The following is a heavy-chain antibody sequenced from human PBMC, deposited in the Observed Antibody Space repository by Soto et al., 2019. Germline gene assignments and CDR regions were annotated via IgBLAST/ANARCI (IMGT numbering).Heavy chain of an antibody. CDR1: GFTFSSYW. Sequence: PGGSLRLSCAASGFTFSSYWMHWVRQAPGKGLEWVSAISASDDSTYYADSVKGRFTISRDNSKNTLYLQMNNLRAEDTAVYYCAKSSITGTDSWGQRTLVTVS. V-gene: IGHV3-23*01. CDR3: AKSSITGTDS. D-gene: IGHD1-20*01. J-gene: IGHJ5*01. CDR2: ISASDDST.